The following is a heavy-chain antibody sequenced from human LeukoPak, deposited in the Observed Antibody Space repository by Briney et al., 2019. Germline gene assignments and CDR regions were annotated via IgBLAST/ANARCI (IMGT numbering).Heavy chain of an antibody. CDR2: IYYSGST. J-gene: IGHJ4*02. D-gene: IGHD4-17*01. V-gene: IGHV4-59*12. CDR1: GGSISSYY. Sequence: SETLSLTCTVSGGSISSYYWSGIRQPPGKGLEWIGYIYYSGSTNYNPSLKSRVTMSVDTSKNQFSLKLSSVTAADTAVYYCARLSTVTTSFDYWGQGTLVTVSS. CDR3: ARLSTVTTSFDY.